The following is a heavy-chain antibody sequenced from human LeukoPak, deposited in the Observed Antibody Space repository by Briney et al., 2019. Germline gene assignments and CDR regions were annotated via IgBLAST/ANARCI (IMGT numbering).Heavy chain of an antibody. J-gene: IGHJ4*02. CDR2: ISAYNGNT. CDR1: GYTFTSYG. V-gene: IGHV1-18*01. Sequence: GASVKVSCKASGYTFTSYGISWVRQAPGQGLEWMGWISAYNGNTNYAQKLQGRVTMTTDTSTSTAYMELRSLRSDDTAVYYCAREVGCSGGSCYAMVLDYWGQGTLVTVSS. CDR3: AREVGCSGGSCYAMVLDY. D-gene: IGHD2-15*01.